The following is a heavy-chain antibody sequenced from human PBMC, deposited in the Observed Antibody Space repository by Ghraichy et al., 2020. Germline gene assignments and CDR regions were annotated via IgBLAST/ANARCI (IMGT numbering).Heavy chain of an antibody. V-gene: IGHV4-31*03. Sequence: SETLSLTCTVSGGSITTKYYSWNWIRQHPERGLEWIGYIYSSGSTYYAPSLKSRVTISVDTSKNQFSLQLSSVTAADTAVYYCALKGTTVPFGPWGQGTLVTVS. J-gene: IGHJ5*02. CDR1: GGSITTKYYS. CDR2: IYSSGST. CDR3: ALKGTTVPFGP. D-gene: IGHD1/OR15-1a*01.